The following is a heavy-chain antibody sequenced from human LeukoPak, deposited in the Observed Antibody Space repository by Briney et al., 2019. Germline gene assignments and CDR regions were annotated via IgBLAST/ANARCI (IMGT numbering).Heavy chain of an antibody. CDR3: AKDRLPRRDNKYYFDY. CDR1: GFTFSSYG. V-gene: IGHV3-33*06. J-gene: IGHJ4*02. D-gene: IGHD5-12*01. Sequence: PGRSLRLSCAASGFTFSSYGMHWVRQAPGKGLEWVAVIWYDGSNKYYADSVKGRFTISRDNSKNTLYLQMNSLRAEDTAVYYWAKDRLPRRDNKYYFDYWGQGTLVTVSS. CDR2: IWYDGSNK.